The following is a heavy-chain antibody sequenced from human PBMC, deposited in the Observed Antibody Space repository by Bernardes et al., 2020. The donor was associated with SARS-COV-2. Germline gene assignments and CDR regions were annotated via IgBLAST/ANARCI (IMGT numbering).Heavy chain of an antibody. CDR1: GDSVSSTIYY. Sequence: SETLSLTCAVSGDSVSSTIYYWGWIRQPPGKGLEWIGNVFYDGSTYYSPSLQSRVTISVEMSKNQFSLKLSSVTAADTAVYYCTRGVEISGEVVLYYYSLDVWGQGTTVTVSS. CDR2: VFYDGST. D-gene: IGHD3-3*01. CDR3: TRGVEISGEVVLYYYSLDV. V-gene: IGHV4-39*01. J-gene: IGHJ6*02.